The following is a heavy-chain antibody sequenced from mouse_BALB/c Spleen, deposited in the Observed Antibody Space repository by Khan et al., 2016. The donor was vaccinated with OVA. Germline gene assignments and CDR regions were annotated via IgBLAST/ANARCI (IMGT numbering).Heavy chain of an antibody. Sequence: EVQLQESGPGLVKPSQSLSLTCTVTGYSITSGYGWNWIRQFPGNKLEWMGYISYSGSTNYNPSLKSRISITRDTSKQQFFLKLKSVTTEDTATYYCARTARIKYWGQGTTLTVSS. J-gene: IGHJ2*01. CDR2: ISYSGST. D-gene: IGHD1-2*01. CDR3: ARTARIKY. CDR1: GYSITSGYG. V-gene: IGHV3-2*02.